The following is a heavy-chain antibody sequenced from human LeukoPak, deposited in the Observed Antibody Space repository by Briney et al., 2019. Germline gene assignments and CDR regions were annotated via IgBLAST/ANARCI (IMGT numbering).Heavy chain of an antibody. CDR3: ARDTTWDYYYYFYMDV. CDR1: GFTLSHYN. V-gene: IGHV3-48*01. J-gene: IGHJ6*03. Sequence: PGGSLRLSCAASGFTLSHYNMNWVRQAPGKGLEWVSYISGSTSTIYYADSVKGRFTISRDNAKNSLYLQMNSLRAEDTAVYYCARDTTWDYYYYFYMDVWGEGTTVTVSS. D-gene: IGHD2-2*01. CDR2: ISGSTSTI.